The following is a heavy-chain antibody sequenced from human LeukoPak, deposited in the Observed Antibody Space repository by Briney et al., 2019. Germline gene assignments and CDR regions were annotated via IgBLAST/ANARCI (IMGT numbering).Heavy chain of an antibody. D-gene: IGHD5-18*01. CDR3: ARDGRSYGYVSYYYYYMDV. CDR1: GGSISSSSYY. V-gene: IGHV4-39*07. CDR2: IYYSGST. Sequence: PSETLSLTCTVSGGSISSSSYYWGWIRQPPGKGLEWIGSIYYSGSTYYNPSLKSRVTISVDTSKNQFSLKLSSVTAADTAVYYCARDGRSYGYVSYYYYYMDVWGKGTTVTVSS. J-gene: IGHJ6*03.